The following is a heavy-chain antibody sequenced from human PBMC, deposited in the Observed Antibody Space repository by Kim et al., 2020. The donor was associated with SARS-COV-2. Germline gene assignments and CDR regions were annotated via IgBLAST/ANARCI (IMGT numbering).Heavy chain of an antibody. CDR2: ICYDGSNK. J-gene: IGHJ4*02. Sequence: GGSLRLSCAASGFTFSSYGMHWVRQAPGKGLEWVAVICYDGSNKYYADSVKGRFTISRDNSKNTLYLQMNSLRAEDTAVYYCARDEGAMVTYFDYWGEGTLVTVSS. CDR1: GFTFSSYG. D-gene: IGHD5-18*01. CDR3: ARDEGAMVTYFDY. V-gene: IGHV3-33*01.